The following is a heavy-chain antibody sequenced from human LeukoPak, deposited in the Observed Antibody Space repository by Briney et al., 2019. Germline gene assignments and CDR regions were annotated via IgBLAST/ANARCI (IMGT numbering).Heavy chain of an antibody. CDR3: ARSITIFGVATLGY. CDR1: GYSFTSYY. CDR2: INPSGGGSST. D-gene: IGHD3-3*01. V-gene: IGHV1-46*01. J-gene: IGHJ4*02. Sequence: ASVKVSCNASGYSFTSYYIHWVRQAPGQGLEWMAMINPSGGGSSTTYAQKFQGTLTLTRDMSTSTVYMELSSLRSEDTAVYYCARSITIFGVATLGYWGQGTLVTVSS.